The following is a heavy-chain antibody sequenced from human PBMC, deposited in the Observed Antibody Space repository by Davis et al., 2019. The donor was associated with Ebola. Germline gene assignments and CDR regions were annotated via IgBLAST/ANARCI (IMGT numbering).Heavy chain of an antibody. Sequence: SETLSLTCTVSGGSISSYYWSWIRQPPGKGLEWIGEINHSGSTNYNPSLKSRVTISVDTSKNQFSLKLSSVTAADTAVYYCARDQRWFDPWGQGTLVTVSS. J-gene: IGHJ5*02. CDR3: ARDQRWFDP. CDR2: INHSGST. D-gene: IGHD6-25*01. CDR1: GGSISSYY. V-gene: IGHV4-34*01.